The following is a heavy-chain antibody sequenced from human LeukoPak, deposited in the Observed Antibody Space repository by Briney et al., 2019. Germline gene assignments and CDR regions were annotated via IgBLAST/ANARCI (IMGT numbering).Heavy chain of an antibody. CDR3: ARGVAALLYFDY. Sequence: PGGSLRFSCAASGFTFSSYWMSWVRQAPGKGLEWVANIKQDGSEKYYVDSVKGRFTISRDNAKNSLYLQMNSLRAEGTAVYYCARGVAALLYFDYWGQGTLVTVSS. CDR1: GFTFSSYW. V-gene: IGHV3-7*01. CDR2: IKQDGSEK. J-gene: IGHJ4*02. D-gene: IGHD6-13*01.